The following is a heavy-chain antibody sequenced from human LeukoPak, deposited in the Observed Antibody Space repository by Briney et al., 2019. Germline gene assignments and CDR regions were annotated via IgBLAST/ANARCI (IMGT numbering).Heavy chain of an antibody. CDR3: GSSPGPFAHGFRRGFWYFDL. Sequence: ASVKVSCKASGYTFTSYYMHWVRQAPGQGLEWMGIINPSGGSTSYAQKFQGRVTMTRDTSTSTVYMELSSLRSEDTAVYYCGSSPGPFAHGFRRGFWYFDLWGRGTLVTVSS. CDR2: INPSGGST. V-gene: IGHV1-46*01. J-gene: IGHJ2*01. CDR1: GYTFTSYY. D-gene: IGHD6-13*01.